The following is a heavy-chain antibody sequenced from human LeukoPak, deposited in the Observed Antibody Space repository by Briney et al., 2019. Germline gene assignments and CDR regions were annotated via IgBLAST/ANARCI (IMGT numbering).Heavy chain of an antibody. J-gene: IGHJ4*02. CDR2: INHSGST. Sequence: SETLSLTCAVYGGSFSGYYWSWIRQPPGKGLEWIGEINHSGSTNYNPSLKSRVTISVDTSKNQFSLKLSSVTAADTAVYYRARVRAILGRYRYRYYFDYWGQGTLVTVS. D-gene: IGHD3-16*02. CDR3: ARVRAILGRYRYRYYFDY. CDR1: GGSFSGYY. V-gene: IGHV4-34*01.